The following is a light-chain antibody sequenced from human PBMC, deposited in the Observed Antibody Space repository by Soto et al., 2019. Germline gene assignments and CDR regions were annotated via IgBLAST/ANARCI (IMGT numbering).Light chain of an antibody. V-gene: IGKV3-15*01. J-gene: IGKJ1*01. Sequence: EIVMTQSPATLSVSPGERATLSCRASQSVSSNLAWYQQKPGQGPRLLIYGASTRSTGIPARFSGSGSGTEFTLTISSLQSEDFAVYYCQQYNNWRPFTFGQGTKVEIK. CDR1: QSVSSN. CDR3: QQYNNWRPFT. CDR2: GAS.